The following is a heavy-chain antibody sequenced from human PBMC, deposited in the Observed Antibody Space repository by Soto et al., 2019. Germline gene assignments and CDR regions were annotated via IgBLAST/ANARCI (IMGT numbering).Heavy chain of an antibody. V-gene: IGHV3-30*18. CDR1: GFTFSSYG. CDR3: AKDLRAWRDSGPL. J-gene: IGHJ4*02. D-gene: IGHD1-26*01. CDR2: ISYDGSNK. Sequence: QVQLVESGGGVVQPGRSLRLSCAASGFTFSSYGMHWVRQAPGKGLEWVAVISYDGSNKYYADSVKGRFTISRDNSKNTLYLQMNSLRAEDTAVYYCAKDLRAWRDSGPLWGQGTLVTVSS.